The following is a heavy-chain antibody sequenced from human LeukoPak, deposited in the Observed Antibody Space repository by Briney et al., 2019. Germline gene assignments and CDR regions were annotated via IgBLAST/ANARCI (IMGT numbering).Heavy chain of an antibody. CDR3: ARDTSPAAAYHGWFDP. D-gene: IGHD2-2*01. V-gene: IGHV3-30*04. Sequence: GGSLRLSCAASGFTFSNFAMRWVRQAPGKWLEWVAVISYDGSNKYYADSVKGRFTISRDNSKNTLYLQMNRPRAEDTAVYYCARDTSPAAAYHGWFDPWGQGTLVTVSS. CDR1: GFTFSNFA. J-gene: IGHJ5*02. CDR2: ISYDGSNK.